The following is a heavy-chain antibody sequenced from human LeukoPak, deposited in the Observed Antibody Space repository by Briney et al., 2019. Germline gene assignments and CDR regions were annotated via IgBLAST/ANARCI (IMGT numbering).Heavy chain of an antibody. D-gene: IGHD3-9*01. J-gene: IGHJ5*02. CDR2: IYHSGST. Sequence: SETLSLTCTVSGYSISSGYFWGWIRQPPGKGLECIGTIYHSGSTYYNPSLRSRVTTSVETSKNQFSLKVRSMTAADTAVYYCARVPGVYYDRLTGYGSGWFDPWGQGTLVTVSS. CDR1: GYSISSGYF. CDR3: ARVPGVYYDRLTGYGSGWFDP. V-gene: IGHV4-38-2*02.